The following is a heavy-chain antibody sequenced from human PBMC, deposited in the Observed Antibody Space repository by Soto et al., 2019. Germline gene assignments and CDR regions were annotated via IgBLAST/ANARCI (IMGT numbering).Heavy chain of an antibody. J-gene: IGHJ4*02. D-gene: IGHD1-26*01. V-gene: IGHV3-53*01. CDR3: TTLRVGATM. CDR2: IYSGGST. Sequence: PGGSLRLSCAVSGFTISSNYMSWVRQAPGKWLEWVSLIYSGGSTYYADSVKGRVTISRDNSKDTLYLQLNSLRAEDTAVYYCTTLRVGATMWGPETLVNVSS. CDR1: GFTISSNY.